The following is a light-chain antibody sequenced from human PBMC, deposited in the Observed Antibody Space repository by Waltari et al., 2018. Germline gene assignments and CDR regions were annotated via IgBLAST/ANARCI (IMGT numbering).Light chain of an antibody. Sequence: EIVMPQSPATMSVSPGARGTLSCRASQRIRSNLAWYQQKPGQAPRHLIYRASSGATGIPARFSGTGSGTEFTLTINSLQSEDFAVYYCQQYNTWPYTFGQGTKLEIK. CDR1: QRIRSN. J-gene: IGKJ2*01. V-gene: IGKV3-15*01. CDR2: RAS. CDR3: QQYNTWPYT.